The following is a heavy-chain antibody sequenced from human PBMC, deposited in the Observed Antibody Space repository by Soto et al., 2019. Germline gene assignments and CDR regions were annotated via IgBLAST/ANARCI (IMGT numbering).Heavy chain of an antibody. Sequence: VQLVESGGGVVQPGRSLRLSCAASGFTFSDYAMHWVRQAPGKGLEWVAVVSHDGRNTHYADSVKGRFTISRDSSKNTVSLEMTSLRAEDTAVYYCATGRRQWLVTSDFNYWGQGALVTVSS. J-gene: IGHJ4*02. CDR2: VSHDGRNT. V-gene: IGHV3-30*03. CDR3: ATGRRQWLVTSDFNY. CDR1: GFTFSDYA. D-gene: IGHD6-19*01.